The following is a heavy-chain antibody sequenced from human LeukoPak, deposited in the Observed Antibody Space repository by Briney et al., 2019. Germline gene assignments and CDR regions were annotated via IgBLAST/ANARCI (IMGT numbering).Heavy chain of an antibody. CDR2: IIPILGIA. CDR3: ARDTGEDTYFDY. D-gene: IGHD2-15*01. Sequence: GASVKVSCKASGGTFSSYAISWVRQAPGQGLEWMGRIIPILGIANYAQKFQGRVTITADKSTSTAYMELRSLRSDDTAVYYCARDTGEDTYFDYWGQGTLVTVSS. V-gene: IGHV1-69*04. CDR1: GGTFSSYA. J-gene: IGHJ4*02.